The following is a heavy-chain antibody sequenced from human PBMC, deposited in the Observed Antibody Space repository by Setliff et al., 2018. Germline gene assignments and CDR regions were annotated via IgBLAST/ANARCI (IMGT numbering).Heavy chain of an antibody. CDR1: GYTFSNYG. Sequence: RASVKVSCKASGYTFSNYGVTWVRQAPGQGLEWMGWINAYNGNTFYAPKLQGRVTMTTDASTATAYLELRSLRSDDTAIYFCSRLVRYCTTTTCQTLSGGEHWGQGTLVTVSS. D-gene: IGHD2-8*01. J-gene: IGHJ4*02. V-gene: IGHV1-18*01. CDR2: INAYNGNT. CDR3: SRLVRYCTTTTCQTLSGGEH.